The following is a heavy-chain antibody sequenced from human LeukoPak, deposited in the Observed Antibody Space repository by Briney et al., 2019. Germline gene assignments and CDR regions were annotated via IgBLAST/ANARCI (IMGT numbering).Heavy chain of an antibody. D-gene: IGHD6-13*01. CDR3: AKDHRQQLAIDY. CDR2: ISYDGSNK. V-gene: IGHV3-30*18. Sequence: PGGSLRLSCAASGFTFSSYGMHWVRQAPGKGLEWVAVISYDGSNKYYADSVKGRFTISRDNSKNTLYLQMNSLRAEDTAVYYCAKDHRQQLAIDYWGQGTLVTVSS. CDR1: GFTFSSYG. J-gene: IGHJ4*02.